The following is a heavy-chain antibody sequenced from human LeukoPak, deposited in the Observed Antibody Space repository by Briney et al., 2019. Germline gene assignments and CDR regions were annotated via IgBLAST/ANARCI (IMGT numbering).Heavy chain of an antibody. Sequence: GGSLRLSCAASRFTFSSYGMHWVRQAPGKGLEWVAYIQYDGSNAQYADSVKGRFSISRDSSKNILYLQMNSLRAEDTAVYYWAELGITMIGGVWGKGTTVTISS. CDR1: RFTFSSYG. V-gene: IGHV3-30*02. CDR3: AELGITMIGGV. CDR2: IQYDGSNA. J-gene: IGHJ6*04. D-gene: IGHD3-10*02.